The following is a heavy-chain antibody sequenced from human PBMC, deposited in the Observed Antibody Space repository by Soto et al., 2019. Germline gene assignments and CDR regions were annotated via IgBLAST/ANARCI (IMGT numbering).Heavy chain of an antibody. J-gene: IGHJ6*02. V-gene: IGHV3-30*18. CDR2: ISYDGSNK. Sequence: QVQLAESGGGVVQPGRSLRLSCAASGFTFSSYGMHWVRQAPGKGLEWVAVISYDGSNKYYADSVKGRFTISRDNSKNTLYLQMNSLRAEDTAVYYCAKDAAAVLRYGMDVWGQGTTVTVSS. CDR1: GFTFSSYG. CDR3: AKDAAAVLRYGMDV. D-gene: IGHD3-3*01.